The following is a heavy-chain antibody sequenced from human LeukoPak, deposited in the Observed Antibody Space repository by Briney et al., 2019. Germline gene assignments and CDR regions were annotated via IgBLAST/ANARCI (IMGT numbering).Heavy chain of an antibody. CDR1: GGTFSSYA. CDR3: ARDRGGMATPDRY. V-gene: IGHV1-69*04. CDR2: IIPILGIA. J-gene: IGHJ4*02. Sequence: SVKVSCKASGGTFSSYAISWVRQAPGQGLEWMGRIIPILGIANYAQKFQGRVTITADKSTSTAYMKLRSLRSDDTAVYYCARDRGGMATPDRYWGQGTLVTVSS. D-gene: IGHD5-24*01.